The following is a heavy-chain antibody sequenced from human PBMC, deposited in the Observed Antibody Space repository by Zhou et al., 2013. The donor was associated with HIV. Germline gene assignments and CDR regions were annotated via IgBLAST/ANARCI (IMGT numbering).Heavy chain of an antibody. V-gene: IGHV1-69*04. J-gene: IGHJ4*02. D-gene: IGHD1-26*01. CDR1: GGTFSSYA. CDR2: IIPILGIA. Sequence: QVQLVQSGAEVKKPGSSVKVSCKASGGTFSSYAISWVRQAPGQGLEWMGRIIPILGIANYAQKFQGRVTITADKSTSTAYMELSSLRSEDTAVYYCARDQHLPGSGSYLPGYWGQGTLVTVSS. CDR3: ARDQHLPGSGSYLPGY.